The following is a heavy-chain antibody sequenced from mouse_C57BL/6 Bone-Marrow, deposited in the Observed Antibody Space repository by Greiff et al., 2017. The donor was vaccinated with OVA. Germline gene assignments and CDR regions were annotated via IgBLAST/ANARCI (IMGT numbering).Heavy chain of an antibody. V-gene: IGHV14-4*01. CDR1: GFNIKDYY. CDR2: IDPENGDT. Sequence: EVKLMESGAELVRPGASVKLSCTASGFNIKDYYMHWVKQRPEQGLEWIGWIDPENGDTEYASKFQGKATITADTTSNTAYLQLSSLTSEDTAVYYCTRIYYWGRGTTLTVSS. J-gene: IGHJ2*01. CDR3: TRIYY.